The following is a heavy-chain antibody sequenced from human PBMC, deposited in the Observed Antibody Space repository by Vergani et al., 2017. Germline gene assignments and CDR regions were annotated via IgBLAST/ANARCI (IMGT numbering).Heavy chain of an antibody. J-gene: IGHJ3*02. D-gene: IGHD3-16*01. CDR1: GFTFSSYW. CDR3: ARVGERTGGFDI. Sequence: EVQLVESGGGLVQPGGSLRLSCAASGFTFSSYWMHWGRKAPGKGLVWFPRINSEGSSTSYADSVKGRFTISRDNAKNTLYLQMNSMRAEDTAVYYCARVGERTGGFDIWGQGTMVTVSS. CDR2: INSEGSST. V-gene: IGHV3-74*01.